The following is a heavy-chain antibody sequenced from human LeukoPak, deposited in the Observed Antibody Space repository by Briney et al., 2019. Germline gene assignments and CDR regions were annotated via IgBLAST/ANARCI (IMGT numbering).Heavy chain of an antibody. CDR1: GFSFSSCE. D-gene: IGHD5-18*01. Sequence: GGSLRLSCAASGFSFSSCEMNWVRQAPGKGLEWVSYITSSCTSSLYADSVKGRVTISRHNAKNSVSLQMNSLRAEDTAVYYCTRRRGGYSYGDFDYWGQGTLVTVSS. V-gene: IGHV3-48*03. CDR3: TRRRGGYSYGDFDY. J-gene: IGHJ4*02. CDR2: ITSSCTSS.